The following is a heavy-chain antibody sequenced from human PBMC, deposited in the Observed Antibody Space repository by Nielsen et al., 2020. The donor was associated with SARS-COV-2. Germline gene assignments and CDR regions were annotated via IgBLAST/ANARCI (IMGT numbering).Heavy chain of an antibody. V-gene: IGHV4-30-4*01. CDR3: ARGGTIFGVVTRMDV. Sequence: SETLSLTSTLSGGSISSGDYYWSWIRQPPGKGLEWIGYIYYSGSTYYNPSLKRRVTISVDTSKNQFSLKLSSVTAADTAVYYCARGGTIFGVVTRMDVWGQGTTVTVSS. D-gene: IGHD3-3*01. CDR1: GGSISSGDYY. J-gene: IGHJ6*02. CDR2: IYYSGST.